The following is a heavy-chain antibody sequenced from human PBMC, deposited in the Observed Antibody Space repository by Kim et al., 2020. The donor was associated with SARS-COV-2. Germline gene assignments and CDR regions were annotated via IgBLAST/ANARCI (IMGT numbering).Heavy chain of an antibody. CDR2: ISGSGGST. Sequence: GGSLRLSCAASGFTFSSYAMSWVRQAPGKGLEWVSAISGSGGSTYYADSVKGRFTISRDNSKNTLYLQMNSLRAEDTAVYYCARSLAYCSSTSCYEGGSSSWYEWFDPWGQGTLVTVSS. J-gene: IGHJ5*02. D-gene: IGHD2-2*01. CDR3: ARSLAYCSSTSCYEGGSSSWYEWFDP. CDR1: GFTFSSYA. V-gene: IGHV3-23*01.